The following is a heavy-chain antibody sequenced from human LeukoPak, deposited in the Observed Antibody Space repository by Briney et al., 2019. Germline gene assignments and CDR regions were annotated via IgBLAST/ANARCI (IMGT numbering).Heavy chain of an antibody. V-gene: IGHV3-30-3*01. J-gene: IGHJ6*02. CDR1: GFTFSSYA. D-gene: IGHD2-2*01. Sequence: PGGSLRLSCAASGFTFSSYAMHWVRQAPGKGLEWVAVISYDGSNKYYADSVKGRFTISRDNSKNTLYLQMNSLRAEDTAVYYCAKDVEVVPAGYYYGMDVWGQGTTVTVSS. CDR3: AKDVEVVPAGYYYGMDV. CDR2: ISYDGSNK.